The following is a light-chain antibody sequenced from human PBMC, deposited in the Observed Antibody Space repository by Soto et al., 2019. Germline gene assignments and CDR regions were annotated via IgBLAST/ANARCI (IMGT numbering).Light chain of an antibody. V-gene: IGKV1-27*01. J-gene: IGKJ3*01. CDR1: QGISIY. CDR2: GAS. Sequence: DIQITQYTSSLSASVGDRVTITCRASQGISIYLAWYQQRPGKVPKLLIYGASTLQSGVPSRYSGSGSGTDFTLTISSLQPEDVATYYCQNYNSVYHFTFGPGTNVDIK. CDR3: QNYNSVYHFT.